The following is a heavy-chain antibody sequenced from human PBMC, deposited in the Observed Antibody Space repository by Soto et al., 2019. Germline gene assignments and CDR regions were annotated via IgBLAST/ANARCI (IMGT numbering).Heavy chain of an antibody. J-gene: IGHJ6*01. CDR1: GFRFDEYN. Sequence: GGSLRLSCAASGFRFDEYNIHWVRQAPGKGLEWVSLITWNGANTYYADSVKGRFTISRDGTTKSVSLQMTSLKREDTGLYYCARETFSYGSALDLGGQRPKVTVSS. CDR2: ITWNGANT. CDR3: ARETFSYGSALDL. V-gene: IGHV3-43*01. D-gene: IGHD3-16*01.